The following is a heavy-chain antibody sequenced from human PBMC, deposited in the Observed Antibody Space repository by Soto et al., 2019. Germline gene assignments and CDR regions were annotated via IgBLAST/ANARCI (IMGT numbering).Heavy chain of an antibody. CDR1: GGSFGSFY. V-gene: IGHV4-34*01. D-gene: IGHD3-10*01. CDR3: ARILDPYYPESFDI. J-gene: IGHJ3*02. CDR2: LNHSGSP. Sequence: QVQLQQWGAGLLKPSETLSLTCAVYGGSFGSFYWTWIRQTPGKGLDWVGELNHSGSPNYNLALKIRVTIPLDTSKNDFSLKLTSVTAADTAVYYGARILDPYYPESFDIWGPGTMVTVSS.